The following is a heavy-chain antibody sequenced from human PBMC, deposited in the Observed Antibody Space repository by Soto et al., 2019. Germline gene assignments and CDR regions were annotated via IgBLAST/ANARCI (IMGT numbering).Heavy chain of an antibody. CDR3: ARGCDYDILTGGIDY. CDR1: GGSFSGYY. CDR2: INHSGST. Sequence: SETLSLTCAVYGGSFSGYYWSWIRQPPGKGLEWIGEINHSGSTNYNPSLKSRVTISVDTSKNQFSLKLSSVTAADTAVYYCARGCDYDILTGGIDYWGQGTLVTVSS. V-gene: IGHV4-34*01. D-gene: IGHD3-9*01. J-gene: IGHJ4*02.